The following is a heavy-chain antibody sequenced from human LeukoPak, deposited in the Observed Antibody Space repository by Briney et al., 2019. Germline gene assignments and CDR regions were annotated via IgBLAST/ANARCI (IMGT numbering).Heavy chain of an antibody. CDR1: GGSISSGGYY. CDR2: IYHSGST. V-gene: IGHV4-30-2*01. CDR3: ARAASSGSVEYDY. J-gene: IGHJ4*02. D-gene: IGHD1-26*01. Sequence: SSQTLSLTCTVSGGSISSGGYYWSWIRQPPGKGPEWIGYIYHSGSTYYNPSLKSRVTISVDRSKNQFSLKLSSVTAADTAVYYCARAASSGSVEYDYWGQGTLVTVSS.